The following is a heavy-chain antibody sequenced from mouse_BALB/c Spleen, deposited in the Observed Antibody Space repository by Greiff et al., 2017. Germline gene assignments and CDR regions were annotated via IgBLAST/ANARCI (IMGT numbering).Heavy chain of an antibody. J-gene: IGHJ3*01. CDR1: GFNIKDYY. V-gene: IGHV14-1*02. CDR3: ATVFAY. CDR2: IDPENGNT. Sequence: VQLQQSGAELVRPGASVKLSCKASGFNIKDYYMHWVKQRPEQGLEWIGWIDPENGNTIYDPKFQGKASITADTSSNTAYLQLSSLTSEDTAVYYCATVFAYWGQGTLVTVSA.